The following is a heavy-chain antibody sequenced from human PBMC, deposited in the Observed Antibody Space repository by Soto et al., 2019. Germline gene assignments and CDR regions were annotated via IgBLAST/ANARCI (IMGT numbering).Heavy chain of an antibody. CDR3: AKDQYSSGWANYYDSSGVDY. CDR1: GFTFSSYG. J-gene: IGHJ4*01. D-gene: IGHD3-22*01. CDR2: ISYDGSNK. V-gene: IGHV3-30*18. Sequence: GGSLRLSCAASGFTFSSYGMHWVRQAPGKGLEWVAVISYDGSNKYYADSVKGRFTISRDNSKNTLYLQMNSLRAEDTAVYYCAKDQYSSGWANYYDSSGVDYWGQEPWSPSPQ.